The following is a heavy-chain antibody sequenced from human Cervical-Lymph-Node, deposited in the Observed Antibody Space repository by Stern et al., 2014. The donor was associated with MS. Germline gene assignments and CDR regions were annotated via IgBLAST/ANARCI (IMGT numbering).Heavy chain of an antibody. CDR3: ASSGYSNYDYYYGMDV. J-gene: IGHJ6*02. CDR2: ISAYNGNT. D-gene: IGHD4-11*01. Sequence: QDQLVQSGAEVKKPGASVKVSCKASGYTFTSYGISWVRQAPGQGLEWMGWISAYNGNTNYAQKLQGRVTMTTDTSTSTAYMELRSLRSDDTAVYYCASSGYSNYDYYYGMDVWGQGTTVTVSS. V-gene: IGHV1-18*04. CDR1: GYTFTSYG.